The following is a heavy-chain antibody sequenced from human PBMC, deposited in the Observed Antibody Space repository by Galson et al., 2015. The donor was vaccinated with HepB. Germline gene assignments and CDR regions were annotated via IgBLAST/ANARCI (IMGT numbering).Heavy chain of an antibody. CDR3: ARDLVPIAVAGLGRGYYYYGMDV. D-gene: IGHD6-19*01. V-gene: IGHV3-21*01. J-gene: IGHJ6*02. CDR1: GFTFSSYS. Sequence: SLRLSCAASGFTFSSYSMNWVRQAPGKGLEWVSSISSSSSYIYYADSVKGRFTISRDNAKNSLYLQMNSLRAEDTAVYYCARDLVPIAVAGLGRGYYYYGMDVWGQGTTVTVSS. CDR2: ISSSSSYI.